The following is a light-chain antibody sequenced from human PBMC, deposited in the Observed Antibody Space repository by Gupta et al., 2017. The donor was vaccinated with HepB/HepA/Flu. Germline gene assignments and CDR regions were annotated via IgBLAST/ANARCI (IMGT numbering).Light chain of an antibody. Sequence: DIQMTQSPSSLSASVGDRVTISCRASQSVINYLNWYQQRPGKAPKLLIFCTSTLQSGVPSRFSGSGSGSDFALTISSLQPEDFGTYYCQQSYITPHTFGGGTTVDIK. J-gene: IGKJ4*01. V-gene: IGKV1-39*01. CDR2: CTS. CDR3: QQSYITPHT. CDR1: QSVINY.